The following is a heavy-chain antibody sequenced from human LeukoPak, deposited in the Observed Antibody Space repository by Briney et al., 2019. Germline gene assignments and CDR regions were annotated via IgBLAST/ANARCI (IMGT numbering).Heavy chain of an antibody. CDR2: INPNSGGT. CDR3: ARDWIAAAPNDAFDI. D-gene: IGHD6-13*01. V-gene: IGHV1-2*02. CDR1: GYTFTGYY. J-gene: IGHJ3*02. Sequence: ASVKVSCKASGYTFTGYYMHWVRQAPGQGLEWMGWINPNSGGTNYAQKFQGRVTMTRDTSISTAHMELSRLRSDDTAVYYCARDWIAAAPNDAFDIWGQGTMVTVSS.